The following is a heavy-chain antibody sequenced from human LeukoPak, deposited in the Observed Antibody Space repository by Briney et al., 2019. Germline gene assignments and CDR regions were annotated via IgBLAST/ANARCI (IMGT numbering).Heavy chain of an antibody. J-gene: IGHJ4*02. CDR1: GGSFSGYY. CDR3: ASNLLNYYGSGSYYVDY. CDR2: INHSGST. V-gene: IGHV4-34*01. D-gene: IGHD3-10*01. Sequence: SETLSLTCAVYGGSFSGYYWSWIRQPPGKGLEWIGEINHSGSTNYNPSLKSRVTISVDTSKNQFSLKLSSVAAADTAVYYCASNLLNYYGSGSYYVDYWGQGTLVTVSS.